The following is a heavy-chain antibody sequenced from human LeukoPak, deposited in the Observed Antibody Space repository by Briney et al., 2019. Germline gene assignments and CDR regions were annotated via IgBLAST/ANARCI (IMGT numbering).Heavy chain of an antibody. CDR2: IYYSGST. CDR3: ARERGRSYGSVPYYYFYMDV. CDR1: GGSISSYC. Sequence: SETLSLTCTVSGGSISSYCWSWIRQPPGKGLEWIGYIYYSGSTNYNPSLKSRVTISVDTSKNQFSLTLSSVTAADTAVYYCARERGRSYGSVPYYYFYMDVWGKGTTVTVSS. J-gene: IGHJ6*03. D-gene: IGHD5-18*01. V-gene: IGHV4-59*01.